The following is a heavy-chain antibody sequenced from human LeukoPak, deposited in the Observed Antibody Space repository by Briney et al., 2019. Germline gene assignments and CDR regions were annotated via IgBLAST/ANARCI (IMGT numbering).Heavy chain of an antibody. Sequence: KPSETLSLTCTVSGGFISSYYWSWIRQPPGKGLEWIGYIYYSGSTNYNPSLKSRVTISVDTSKNQFSLKLSSVTAADTAVYYCARDSHYYDSSGYYSGFDYWGQGTLVTVSS. CDR1: GGFISSYY. V-gene: IGHV4-59*01. J-gene: IGHJ4*02. CDR3: ARDSHYYDSSGYYSGFDY. D-gene: IGHD3-22*01. CDR2: IYYSGST.